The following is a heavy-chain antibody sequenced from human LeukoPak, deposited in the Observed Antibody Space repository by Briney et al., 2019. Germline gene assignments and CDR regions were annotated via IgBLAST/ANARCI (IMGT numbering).Heavy chain of an antibody. Sequence: GGSLRLSCAASGFTFSSYWMSWVRQAPGEGLEWVANIKQDGSEKYYVDSVKGRFTISRDNAKNSLYLQMNSLRAEDTAVYYCARDKALMLRGVIIRENYYYYMDVWGKGTTVTISS. V-gene: IGHV3-7*01. J-gene: IGHJ6*03. CDR1: GFTFSSYW. CDR3: ARDKALMLRGVIIRENYYYYMDV. CDR2: IKQDGSEK. D-gene: IGHD3-10*01.